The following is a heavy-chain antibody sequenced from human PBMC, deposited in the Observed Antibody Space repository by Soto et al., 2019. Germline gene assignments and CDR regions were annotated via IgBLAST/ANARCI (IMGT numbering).Heavy chain of an antibody. J-gene: IGHJ4*02. V-gene: IGHV3-23*01. CDR3: AKDDHTNYWGGRIDY. CDR1: EFTFSSSA. Sequence: EVQLLESGGGLVPPGGSLSLSCAASEFTFSSSAMRWVRQAPGKGLEWVSAISGSGGTSYYAASVKGRFTISRDNSKNTRYLKMNSRIAEDTAIYDCAKDDHTNYWGGRIDYWGQGTLVTVSS. CDR2: ISGSGGTS. D-gene: IGHD7-27*01.